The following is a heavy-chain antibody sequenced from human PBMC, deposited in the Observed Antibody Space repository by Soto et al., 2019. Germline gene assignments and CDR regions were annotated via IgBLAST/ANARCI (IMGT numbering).Heavy chain of an antibody. CDR3: ARDDSGFSGSHYIDFFHY. CDR1: GNTVPNYA. CDR2: INGGNGNT. D-gene: IGHD1-26*01. Sequence: QVQLVQSGAELKKPGASVKVSCKASGNTVPNYAIHWVRQAPGQRLEWMGWINGGNGNTYYSEHFQGRVTFTRDTSAGTVYVQLSSLTSEDTAVYYCARDDSGFSGSHYIDFFHYWGQGALVTVSS. J-gene: IGHJ4*02. V-gene: IGHV1-3*01.